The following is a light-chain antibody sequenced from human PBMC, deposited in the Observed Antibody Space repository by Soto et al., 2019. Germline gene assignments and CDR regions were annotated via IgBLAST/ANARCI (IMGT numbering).Light chain of an antibody. Sequence: GAVSLSQEERTTRSCRASQSVSSSYLAWYQQKPGQAPRLLIYGASSRATGIPDRFSGSGSGTDFTLTISRLEPEDFAVYYCQQYGSRWTFGQGTKVDIK. V-gene: IGKV3-20*01. J-gene: IGKJ1*01. CDR3: QQYGSRWT. CDR2: GAS. CDR1: QSVSSSY.